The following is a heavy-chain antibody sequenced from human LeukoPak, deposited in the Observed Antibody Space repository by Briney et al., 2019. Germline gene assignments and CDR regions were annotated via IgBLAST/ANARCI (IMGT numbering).Heavy chain of an antibody. CDR3: ARQKSSSEYYYYYMDV. Sequence: AESLKISCKASGYSSTSYWIGWVRQIPGKGLEWMGIIYPGDSDTRYSPSFQGQVTISADKSITTAYLQWSSLKASDTAMYYCARQKSSSEYYYYYMDVWGKGTTVTVSS. V-gene: IGHV5-51*01. D-gene: IGHD6-6*01. CDR1: GYSSTSYW. J-gene: IGHJ6*03. CDR2: IYPGDSDT.